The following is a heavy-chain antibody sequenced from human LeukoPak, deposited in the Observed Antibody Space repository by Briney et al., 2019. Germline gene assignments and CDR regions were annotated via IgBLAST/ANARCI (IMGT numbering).Heavy chain of an antibody. Sequence: ASVKVSCKASGYTFTGYYMHWVRQAPGQGLEWMGWINPNSGGTNYAQKFQDRVSIAMDTSTTTAYMELRSLTSDDTAVYYCGRGVQSFDPWGQGTLVTVSS. CDR3: GRGVQSFDP. J-gene: IGHJ5*02. V-gene: IGHV1-2*02. CDR1: GYTFTGYY. CDR2: INPNSGGT.